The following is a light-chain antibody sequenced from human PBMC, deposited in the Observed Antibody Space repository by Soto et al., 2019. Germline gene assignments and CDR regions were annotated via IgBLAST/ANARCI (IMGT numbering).Light chain of an antibody. CDR1: QSVLYSSNNKNY. CDR3: QQYYNTPSYT. CDR2: WAS. J-gene: IGKJ2*01. Sequence: DIVMTQSPDSLAVSLGERATINCKSSQSVLYSSNNKNYLAWYQQKPRQPPKLLIYWASTRESGVPDRFSGSGSGTDFTLTINNLQADDVAVYYCQQYYNTPSYTFGQGTKLEIK. V-gene: IGKV4-1*01.